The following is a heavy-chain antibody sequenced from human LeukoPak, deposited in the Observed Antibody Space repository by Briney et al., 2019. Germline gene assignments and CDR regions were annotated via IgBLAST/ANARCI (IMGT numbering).Heavy chain of an antibody. Sequence: PGGSLRLSCAASGFPFSTYGISWVRQAPGKGVEWVSAITGSGDFAKYADSVRGRFTISRDNSKNTVYLQMNSLTVEDTALYYCTKRITATAPFDSWGQGALVIVSS. CDR1: GFPFSTYG. D-gene: IGHD4-17*01. CDR3: TKRITATAPFDS. V-gene: IGHV3-23*01. CDR2: ITGSGDFA. J-gene: IGHJ4*02.